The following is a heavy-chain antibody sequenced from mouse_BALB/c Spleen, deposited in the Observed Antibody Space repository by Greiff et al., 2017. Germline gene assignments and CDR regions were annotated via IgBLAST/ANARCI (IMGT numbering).Heavy chain of an antibody. D-gene: IGHD1-1*02. CDR3: ARWGNYALAY. Sequence: VQLQESGAELVRPGVSVKISCKGSGYTFTDYAMHWVKQSHAKSLEWIGVISTYYGDASYNQKFKGKATMTVDKSSSTAYMELARLTSEDSAIYYCARWGNYALAYWGQGTLVTVSA. V-gene: IGHV1S137*01. CDR2: ISTYYGDA. CDR1: GYTFTDYA. J-gene: IGHJ3*01.